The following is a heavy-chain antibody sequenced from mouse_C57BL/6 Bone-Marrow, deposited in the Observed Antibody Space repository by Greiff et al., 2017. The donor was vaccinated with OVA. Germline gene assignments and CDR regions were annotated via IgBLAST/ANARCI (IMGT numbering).Heavy chain of an antibody. CDR3: ARDTTVVDFYAMDY. CDR1: GYTFTSYW. V-gene: IGHV1-69*01. Sequence: QVQLQQPGAELVMPGASVKLSCKASGYTFTSYWMHWVKQRPGQGLEWIGEIDPSDSNTNYNQKFKGKSTLTVDKSSSTAYMQLSVLTSEDSAVYYCARDTTVVDFYAMDYWGQGTSVTVSS. CDR2: IDPSDSNT. D-gene: IGHD1-1*01. J-gene: IGHJ4*01.